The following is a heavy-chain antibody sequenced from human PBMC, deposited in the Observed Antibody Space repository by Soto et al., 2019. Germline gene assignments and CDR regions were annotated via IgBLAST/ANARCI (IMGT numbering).Heavy chain of an antibody. CDR3: AVGPDIVVVPAATNFN. Sequence: VQLVESGGGLVQPGGSLRLSCAASGFTVSSNYMSWVRQAPGKGLEWVSVIYSGGSTYYADSVKGRFTISRDNSKNTLYLQMNSLRAEDTAVYYCAVGPDIVVVPAATNFNWGQGTLVTVSS. J-gene: IGHJ4*02. V-gene: IGHV3-66*01. CDR1: GFTVSSNY. CDR2: IYSGGST. D-gene: IGHD2-2*01.